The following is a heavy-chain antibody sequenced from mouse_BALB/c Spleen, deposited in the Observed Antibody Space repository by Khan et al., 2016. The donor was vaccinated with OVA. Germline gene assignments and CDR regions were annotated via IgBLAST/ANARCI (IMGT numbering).Heavy chain of an antibody. Sequence: EVQLQESGPGLVKPSQSLSLTCTVTGYSITSGYGWNWIRQFPGNKLEWMCYISYSGSTNYNPYLKSRISITRDTSKNQFFLQLNAVTTEDTATYYCARTARIKYWGQGTTLTVSS. V-gene: IGHV3-2*02. CDR3: ARTARIKY. J-gene: IGHJ2*01. CDR2: ISYSGST. D-gene: IGHD1-2*01. CDR1: GYSITSGYG.